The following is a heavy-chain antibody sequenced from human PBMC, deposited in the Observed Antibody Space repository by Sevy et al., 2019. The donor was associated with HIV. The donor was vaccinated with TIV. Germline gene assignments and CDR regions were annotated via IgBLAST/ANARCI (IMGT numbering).Heavy chain of an antibody. D-gene: IGHD3-16*01. CDR3: AREVGGFNWRPYYFDS. V-gene: IGHV3-7*01. CDR2: IKQDEREK. J-gene: IGHJ4*02. Sequence: GGSLRLSCAASGFRFTDYGRVWVRQTPGRGLEGGATIKQDEREKYKVDSVKGRFVISRDNGKTSVSLQMNGLRVEDTALYYCAREVGGFNWRPYYFDSWGQGTLVTVSS. CDR1: GFRFTDYG.